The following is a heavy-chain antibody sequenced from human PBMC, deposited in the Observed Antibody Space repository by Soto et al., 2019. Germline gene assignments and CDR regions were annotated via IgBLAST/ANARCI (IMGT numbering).Heavy chain of an antibody. CDR2: IYYSGST. CDR1: GGSISSYY. CDR3: ARSLGYGDIWDY. V-gene: IGHV4-59*08. Sequence: SETLSLTCTVSGGSISSYYWSWLRQPPGKGLEWIGYIYYSGSTSYNPSLKSRVTISVDTSKNQFSLKLTSVTAADTAVYYCARSLGYGDIWDYWGQGTLVTVSS. J-gene: IGHJ4*02. D-gene: IGHD4-17*01.